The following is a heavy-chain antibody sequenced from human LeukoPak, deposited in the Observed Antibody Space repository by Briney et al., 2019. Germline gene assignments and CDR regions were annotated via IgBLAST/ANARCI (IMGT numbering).Heavy chain of an antibody. CDR2: IYTSGST. CDR3: ARDLGGYSRNFDY. J-gene: IGHJ4*02. D-gene: IGHD6-13*01. Sequence: KASETLSLTCTVSGGSIRSYYWSWIPQPAGKGLEWIVRIYTSGSTNYNPSLKSRVTMSVATSKNQCSLKLSSVTAADTAVYDCARDLGGYSRNFDYWGQGTLVTVSS. CDR1: GGSIRSYY. V-gene: IGHV4-4*07.